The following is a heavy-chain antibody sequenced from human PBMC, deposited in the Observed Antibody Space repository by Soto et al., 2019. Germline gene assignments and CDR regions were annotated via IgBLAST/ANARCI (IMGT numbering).Heavy chain of an antibody. Sequence: QVQLQESGPGLVKPSETLSLTCTVSGGSISSYYWSWIRQPPGKGLEWIGYIYYSGSTNYNPSLKSRVTISVDTPKNQFSLKQSSVTAADTAVYYCARDAPVGEWLPIYYCGGMDVWGQGTTVTVSS. V-gene: IGHV4-59*01. CDR3: ARDAPVGEWLPIYYCGGMDV. CDR1: GGSISSYY. J-gene: IGHJ6*02. D-gene: IGHD3-3*01. CDR2: IYYSGST.